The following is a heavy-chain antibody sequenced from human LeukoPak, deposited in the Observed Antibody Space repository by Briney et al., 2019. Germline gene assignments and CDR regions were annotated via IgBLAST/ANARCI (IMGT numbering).Heavy chain of an antibody. Sequence: SETLSLTCDVYGGSFSGYYWSWIRQPPEKGLEWIGEINHSGSTNYNPSLKSRVTMSVDTSKNQYSLKLSSVTAADTAVYYCARAPYYYYYMDVWGKGTTVTISS. CDR1: GGSFSGYY. CDR3: ARAPYYYYYMDV. V-gene: IGHV4-34*01. CDR2: INHSGST. J-gene: IGHJ6*03.